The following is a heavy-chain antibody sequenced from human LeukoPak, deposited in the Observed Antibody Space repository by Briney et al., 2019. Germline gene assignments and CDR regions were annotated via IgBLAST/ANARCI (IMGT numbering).Heavy chain of an antibody. J-gene: IGHJ6*04. Sequence: GGSLRLSCAASGFTFSSYAMSWVRQAPGKGLEWVSYISSSGSTIYYADSVKGRFTISRDNAKNSLYLQMNSLRAEDTAVYYCAELGITMIGGVWGKGTTFTISS. D-gene: IGHD3-10*02. CDR3: AELGITMIGGV. CDR1: GFTFSSYA. CDR2: ISSSGSTI. V-gene: IGHV3-48*03.